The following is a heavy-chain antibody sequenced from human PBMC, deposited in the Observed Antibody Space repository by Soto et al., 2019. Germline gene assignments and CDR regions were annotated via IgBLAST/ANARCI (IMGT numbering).Heavy chain of an antibody. CDR3: ARDPSGSGSYFDY. D-gene: IGHD3-10*01. J-gene: IGHJ4*02. Sequence: QVQLQESGPGPVKPSQTLALTCTVSGGSISSGGYYWSWIRQHPGKGLEWIGYIYYSGSTYYNPSLKSRVTISVDTSKNQFSLKLSSVTAADTAVYYCARDPSGSGSYFDYWGQGTLVTVSS. CDR2: IYYSGST. CDR1: GGSISSGGYY. V-gene: IGHV4-31*03.